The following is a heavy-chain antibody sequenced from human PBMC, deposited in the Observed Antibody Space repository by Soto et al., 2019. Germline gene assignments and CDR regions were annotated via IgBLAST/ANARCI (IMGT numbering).Heavy chain of an antibody. CDR2: IKSKTDGGTT. CDR1: CFPFSNAW. J-gene: IGHJ5*02. V-gene: IGHV3-15*07. Sequence: GGSLRLSCAASCFPFSNAWMNWVRQAPGKGLEWVGRIKSKTDGGTTDYAAPVKGRFTISRDDSKNTLYLQMNSLRTEDTAVYYCTTSGGYGSTNWFDPWGQGALVTVSS. D-gene: IGHD3-10*01. CDR3: TTSGGYGSTNWFDP.